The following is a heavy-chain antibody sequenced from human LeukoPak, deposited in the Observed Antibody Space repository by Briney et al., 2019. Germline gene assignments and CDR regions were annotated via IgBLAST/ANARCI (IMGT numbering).Heavy chain of an antibody. CDR2: IWYDGSNK. CDR1: GFTFSSYG. Sequence: PGRSLRLSCAASGFTFSSYGMHWVRQAPGKGLEWVAVIWYDGSNKYYADSVKGRFTISRDNSKNTLYLQMNSLRAEDTAVYYCARTKDVNWFDPWGQGTLVTVSS. CDR3: ARTKDVNWFDP. V-gene: IGHV3-33*01. J-gene: IGHJ5*02.